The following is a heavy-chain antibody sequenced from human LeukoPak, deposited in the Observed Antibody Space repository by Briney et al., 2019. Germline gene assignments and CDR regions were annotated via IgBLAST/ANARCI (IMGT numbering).Heavy chain of an antibody. CDR2: IKQDGSEK. CDR1: GFTFSSYW. V-gene: IGHV3-7*01. J-gene: IGHJ3*02. D-gene: IGHD4-23*01. CDR3: ARETNGGNSNDVFDI. Sequence: GGSLRLSCAASGFTFSSYWMSWVRQAPGKGLEWVANIKQDGSEKYYVDSVKGRFTISRDNAKNSLYLQMNSLRAEDTAVYYCARETNGGNSNDVFDIWGQGTMVTVSS.